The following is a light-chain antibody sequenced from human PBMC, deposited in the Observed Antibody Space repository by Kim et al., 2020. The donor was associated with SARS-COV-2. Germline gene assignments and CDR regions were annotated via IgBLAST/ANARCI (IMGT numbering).Light chain of an antibody. CDR2: GNS. CDR3: QSYDSSLSGSVV. Sequence: QSVLTQPPSVYGAPGQWVTISCTGSSSNIGAGYDVHWYQQLPGTAPKLLIYGNSNRTSGVPDRFSGSKSGTSASLAITGLQAEDEADYYCQSYDSSLSGSVVFGTGTQVTVL. CDR1: SSNIGAGYD. V-gene: IGLV1-40*01. J-gene: IGLJ1*01.